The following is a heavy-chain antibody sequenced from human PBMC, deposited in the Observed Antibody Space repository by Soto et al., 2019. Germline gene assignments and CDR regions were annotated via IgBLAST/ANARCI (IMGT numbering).Heavy chain of an antibody. CDR1: GFTFSSYG. CDR3: ARGVTFVGCDY. CDR2: IWYDGSNK. D-gene: IGHD6-19*01. V-gene: IGHV3-33*01. Sequence: PGGSLRLSCAAPGFTFSSYGMHWVRQAPGKGLEWVAVIWYDGSNKYYADSVKGRFTISRDNSKNTLYLQMNSLRAEDTAVYYCARGVTFVGCDYWGQGTLVTVSS. J-gene: IGHJ4*02.